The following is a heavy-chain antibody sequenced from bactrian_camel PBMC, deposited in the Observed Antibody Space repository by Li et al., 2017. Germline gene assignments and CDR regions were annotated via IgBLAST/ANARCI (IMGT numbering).Heavy chain of an antibody. V-gene: IGHV3S1*01. CDR2: IDKGGSTT. CDR3: AASTTLPGCQTLTPNY. CDR1: GYTFTGYS. Sequence: HVQLVESGGGSVQAGGTLRLSCAASGYTFTGYSMGWFRQATGKEPEGVAGIDKGGSTTYYADSVKGRFAISQDKAENTVRLEMNSLKPEDTAKYYCAASTTLPGCQTLTPNYWGQGTQVTVSS. D-gene: IGHD1*01. J-gene: IGHJ4*01.